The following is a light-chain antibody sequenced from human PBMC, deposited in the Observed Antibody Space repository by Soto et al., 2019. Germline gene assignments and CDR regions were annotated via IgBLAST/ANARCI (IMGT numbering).Light chain of an antibody. V-gene: IGLV2-14*01. CDR3: SSYVSTSTAV. Sequence: QSVLTQPASVSGSPGQSITISCTGTSSDVGAYNYVSWYQQHPGKAPKLMIYEVNYRPSGVSNRFSGSKSGITASLTISGLQAEDEADYYCSSYVSTSTAVFGSGTKVTVL. J-gene: IGLJ1*01. CDR1: SSDVGAYNY. CDR2: EVN.